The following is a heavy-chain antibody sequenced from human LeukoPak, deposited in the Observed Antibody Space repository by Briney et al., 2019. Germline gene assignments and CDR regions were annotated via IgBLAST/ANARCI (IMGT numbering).Heavy chain of an antibody. D-gene: IGHD3-10*01. Sequence: GRSLRLSCAASGFTFSDYYMSWIRQAPGKGLEWVSYISSSGSTIYYADSVKGRFTISRDNAKNSLYLQMNSLRAEDTAVYYCARDRNYGSGSYYKYYFDYWGQGTLVTVSS. V-gene: IGHV3-11*01. CDR2: ISSSGSTI. CDR3: ARDRNYGSGSYYKYYFDY. J-gene: IGHJ4*02. CDR1: GFTFSDYY.